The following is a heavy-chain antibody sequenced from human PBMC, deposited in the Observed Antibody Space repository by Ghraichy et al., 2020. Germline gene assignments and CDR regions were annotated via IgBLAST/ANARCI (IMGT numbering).Heavy chain of an antibody. D-gene: IGHD1-1*01. CDR2: ISGSGGST. CDR3: AKDKNWNFDY. CDR1: GFTFSSYA. J-gene: IGHJ4*02. Sequence: LSLTCAASGFTFSSYAMSWVRQAPGKGLEWVSAISGSGGSTYYADSVKGRFTISRDNSKNTVYLQMNSLRAEDTAVYYCAKDKNWNFDYWGQGTLVTVSS. V-gene: IGHV3-23*01.